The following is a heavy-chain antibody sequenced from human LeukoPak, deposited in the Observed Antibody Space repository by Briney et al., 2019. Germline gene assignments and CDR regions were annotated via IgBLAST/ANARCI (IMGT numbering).Heavy chain of an antibody. CDR2: VHGSGSA. CDR3: ASPATGNRDGFDY. D-gene: IGHD5-24*01. CDR1: RGSSSGYY. V-gene: IGHV4-34*01. Sequence: PSETLSLTCTVYRGSSSGYYWSWIRQRPGMGLEWIGDVHGSGSANYNPSLQPRVTISGDMSKTQLSLKLTSVSAADTAVYYCASPATGNRDGFDYWSQGTLVRVSS. J-gene: IGHJ4*02.